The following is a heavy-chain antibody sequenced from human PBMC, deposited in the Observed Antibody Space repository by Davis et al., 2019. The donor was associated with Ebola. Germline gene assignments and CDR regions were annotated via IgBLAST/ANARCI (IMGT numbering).Heavy chain of an antibody. V-gene: IGHV3-30*04. Sequence: PGGSLRLSCAASGFTFSSYAMHWVRQAPGKGLEWVTVISYDGSNKYYADSVKGRFTISRDNSKNTLYLQMNSLRAEDTAVYYCAREDTATDLDYWGQGTLVTVSS. D-gene: IGHD5-18*01. CDR3: AREDTATDLDY. CDR1: GFTFSSYA. J-gene: IGHJ4*02. CDR2: ISYDGSNK.